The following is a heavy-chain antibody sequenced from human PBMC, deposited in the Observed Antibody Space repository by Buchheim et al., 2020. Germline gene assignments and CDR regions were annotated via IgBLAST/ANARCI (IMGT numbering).Heavy chain of an antibody. V-gene: IGHV3-33*01. Sequence: QVQLVESGGGVVQPGRSLRLSCAASGFTFSSYGMHWVRQAPGKGLEWVAVIWYDGSIKYYADSVKGRFTISRDNSKNTLYLQMNSLRAEDTAVYYCARDRALVAAETNWFDPWGQGTL. D-gene: IGHD2-15*01. CDR2: IWYDGSIK. CDR1: GFTFSSYG. CDR3: ARDRALVAAETNWFDP. J-gene: IGHJ5*02.